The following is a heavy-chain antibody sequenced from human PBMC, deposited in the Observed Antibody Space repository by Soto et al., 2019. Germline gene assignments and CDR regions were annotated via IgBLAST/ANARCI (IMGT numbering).Heavy chain of an antibody. D-gene: IGHD6-6*01. CDR3: AKDLILLYSSSDFDY. J-gene: IGHJ4*02. V-gene: IGHV3-23*01. CDR1: GFTFSSYA. CDR2: ISGSGGST. Sequence: EVQLLESGGGLVQPGGSLRLSCAASGFTFSSYAMSWVRQAPGKGLEWVSAISGSGGSTYYADSVKGRFTISRDNSKNTPYLPMNSLRAEDTAVYYCAKDLILLYSSSDFDYWGQGTLVTVSS.